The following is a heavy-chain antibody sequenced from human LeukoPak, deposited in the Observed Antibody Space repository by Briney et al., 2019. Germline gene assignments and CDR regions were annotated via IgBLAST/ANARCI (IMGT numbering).Heavy chain of an antibody. CDR1: GGTFSGYY. CDR3: ARGRTYDY. V-gene: IGHV4-34*01. Sequence: SETLSLTCAVYGGTFSGYYWSWIRQPPGKGLEWIGEINHSGSTNYNPSLKGRVTISVDTSKNQFSLKLSSVTAADTAVYYCARGRTYDYWGQGTLVTVSS. J-gene: IGHJ4*02. CDR2: INHSGST.